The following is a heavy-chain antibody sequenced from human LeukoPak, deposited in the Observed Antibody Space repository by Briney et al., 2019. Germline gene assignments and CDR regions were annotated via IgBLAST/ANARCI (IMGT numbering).Heavy chain of an antibody. CDR1: GFTFSTYS. V-gene: IGHV3-48*02. CDR2: ISRSSRTI. D-gene: IGHD3-22*01. CDR3: ARDLYYDSSGYFVPFGY. J-gene: IGHJ4*02. Sequence: PGGSLRLSCAASGFTFSTYSMNWVRQAPGKGLEWVSYISRSSRTIYYADSVKDRFTISRDNAKKSLFLQMNSLRDEDTAVYYCARDLYYDSSGYFVPFGYWGQGTLVTVSS.